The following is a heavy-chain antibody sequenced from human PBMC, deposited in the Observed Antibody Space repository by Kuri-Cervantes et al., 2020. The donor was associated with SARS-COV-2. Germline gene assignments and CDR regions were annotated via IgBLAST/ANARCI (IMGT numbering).Heavy chain of an antibody. V-gene: IGHV3-21*01. CDR1: GFTFSSYS. CDR2: ISSSSSYI. CDR3: ARVHSYGPQDYYYYGMDV. D-gene: IGHD5-18*01. J-gene: IGHJ6*02. Sequence: GGSLRLFCAASGFTFSSYSLNWVRKAPGKGLEWVSSISSSSSYIYYADSVKGRFTISRDNAKNSLYLQMNSLRAEDTAVYYCARVHSYGPQDYYYYGMDVWGQGTTVTVSS.